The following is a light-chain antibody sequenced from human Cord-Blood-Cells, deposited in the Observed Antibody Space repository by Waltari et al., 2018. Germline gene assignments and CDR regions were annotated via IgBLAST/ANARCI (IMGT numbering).Light chain of an antibody. CDR3: SSYAGSNNFV. Sequence: QSALTQPPSASGSPGQSVTISCTGTSSDVGGSNNVSWYQQHPGKAHRLIIYEVSKRPSGVPDRFSGSKSGNTASLTVSGLQAEDEADYYCSSYAGSNNFVFGTGTKVTVL. CDR2: EVS. J-gene: IGLJ1*01. V-gene: IGLV2-8*01. CDR1: SSDVGGSNN.